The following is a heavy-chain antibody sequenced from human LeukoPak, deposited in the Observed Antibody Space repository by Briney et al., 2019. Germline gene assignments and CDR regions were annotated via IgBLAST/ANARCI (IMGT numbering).Heavy chain of an antibody. J-gene: IGHJ4*02. D-gene: IGHD2-21*01. V-gene: IGHV3-7*01. CDR1: GFAFSSYW. Sequence: AGGSLRLSCEASGFAFSSYWASWVRQAPGKGLEWVANINQDGNSQNYVDSVRDRFTISKDNAKNSVYLQMNSLRAEDTAVYYCARSLWPEDYWGQGILVTVSS. CDR3: ARSLWPEDY. CDR2: INQDGNSQ.